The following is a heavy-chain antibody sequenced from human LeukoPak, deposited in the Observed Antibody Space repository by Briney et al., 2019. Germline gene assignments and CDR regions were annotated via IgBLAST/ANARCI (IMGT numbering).Heavy chain of an antibody. Sequence: ASVKVSWKASGYTFTSHHINWLRQAAGQGLEWMGWMNPGSGNTVSAQKFQGRVTMTWDTSISTAYMELSSLRSEDTAVYYCARGRPTNLGGIYWGQGTLVTVSS. J-gene: IGHJ4*02. CDR3: ARGRPTNLGGIY. V-gene: IGHV1-8*01. CDR2: MNPGSGNT. D-gene: IGHD7-27*01. CDR1: GYTFTSHH.